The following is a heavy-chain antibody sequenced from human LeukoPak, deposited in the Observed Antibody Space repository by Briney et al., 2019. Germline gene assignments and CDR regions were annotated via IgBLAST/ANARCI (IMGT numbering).Heavy chain of an antibody. V-gene: IGHV1-8*01. CDR3: ARDRVDTPYGGSYY. CDR1: GYTFTSYD. Sequence: ASVKVSCKASGYTFTSYDINWVRQATGQGLEWMGWMNPNSGNTGYAQKFQGRVTMTRNTSISTAYMELSSLRSDDTAVYYCARDRVDTPYGGSYYWGQGTLVTVSS. J-gene: IGHJ4*02. CDR2: MNPNSGNT. D-gene: IGHD5-18*01.